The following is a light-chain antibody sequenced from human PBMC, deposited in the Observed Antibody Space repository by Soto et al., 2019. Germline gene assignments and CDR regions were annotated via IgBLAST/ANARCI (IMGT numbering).Light chain of an antibody. Sequence: VLTQPASVSGSPGQSITISCTGASSDVGRYNYVSWYQLHPGKAPKLIIYEVSNRPSGVSNRFSGSKSGNTASLTISGLRAEDEADYYCNSYTSSTAYVFGTGTKVTVL. V-gene: IGLV2-14*01. CDR3: NSYTSSTAYV. CDR1: SSDVGRYNY. CDR2: EVS. J-gene: IGLJ1*01.